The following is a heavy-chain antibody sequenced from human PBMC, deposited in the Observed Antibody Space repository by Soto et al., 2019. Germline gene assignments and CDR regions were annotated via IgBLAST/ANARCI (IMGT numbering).Heavy chain of an antibody. J-gene: IGHJ5*02. CDR2: ISAYNGNT. CDR3: ARDPPVVGATSWFDP. V-gene: IGHV1-18*01. D-gene: IGHD1-26*01. Sequence: ASVKVSCKASGYTFTSYGISWVRQAPGQGLEWMGWISAYNGNTNYAQKLQGRATMTTDTSTSTAYMELRSLRSDDTAVYYCARDPPVVGATSWFDPWGQGTLVTVSS. CDR1: GYTFTSYG.